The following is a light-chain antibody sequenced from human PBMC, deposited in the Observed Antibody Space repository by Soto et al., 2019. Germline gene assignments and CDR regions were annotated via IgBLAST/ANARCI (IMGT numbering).Light chain of an antibody. Sequence: DIQMTQSPSSLSASVGDRVAITCRASQNIASYLNWYQQKPGIAPKLLIYAASSLQSGVPSRFSGSGSGTDFTLTISSLQPEDFATYYCQQSYSTLFTFGPGTKVDIK. J-gene: IGKJ3*01. CDR2: AAS. V-gene: IGKV1-39*01. CDR1: QNIASY. CDR3: QQSYSTLFT.